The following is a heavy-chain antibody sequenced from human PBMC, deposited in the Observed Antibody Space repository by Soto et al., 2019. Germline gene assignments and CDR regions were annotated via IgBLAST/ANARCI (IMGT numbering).Heavy chain of an antibody. CDR2: IYYSGST. J-gene: IGHJ4*02. V-gene: IGHV4-59*01. CDR1: GGSISSYY. D-gene: IGHD1-26*01. Sequence: SETLSLTCTVSGGSISSYYWSWIRQPPGKGLEWIGYIYYSGSTNYNPSLKSRVTISVDTSKNQFSLKLSSVTAADTAVYYCARVMVGALDYWGQGTLVTVSS. CDR3: ARVMVGALDY.